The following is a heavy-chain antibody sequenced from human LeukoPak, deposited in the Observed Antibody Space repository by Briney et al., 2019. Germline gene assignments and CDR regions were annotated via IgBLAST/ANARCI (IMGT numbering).Heavy chain of an antibody. Sequence: PSETLSLTCTVSGGSISRGDYYWSWIRQPPGKGLEWIGYISYSGSTYYNPSLRSRITISVDTSKNQFSLRLTSVTAADTAVYYCARDLSGPNYYYYYMDVWGKGTTVTVSS. CDR3: ARDLSGPNYYYYYMDV. CDR2: ISYSGST. J-gene: IGHJ6*03. D-gene: IGHD3-3*01. CDR1: GGSISRGDYY. V-gene: IGHV4-30-4*08.